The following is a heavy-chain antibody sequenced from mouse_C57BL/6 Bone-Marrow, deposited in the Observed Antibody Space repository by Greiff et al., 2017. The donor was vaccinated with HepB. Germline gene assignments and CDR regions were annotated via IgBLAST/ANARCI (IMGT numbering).Heavy chain of an antibody. Sequence: VQLQQPGAELVKPGASVKISCKASGYAFSSYWMHWVKQRPGQGLEWIGQIYPGDGDTNYNGKFKGKATLTADKSSSTAYMQLSSLTSEDSAVWFCARFGDEGYWGQGTTLTVSS. CDR1: GYAFSSYW. V-gene: IGHV1-80*01. CDR2: IYPGDGDT. J-gene: IGHJ2*01. CDR3: ARFGDEGY. D-gene: IGHD3-1*01.